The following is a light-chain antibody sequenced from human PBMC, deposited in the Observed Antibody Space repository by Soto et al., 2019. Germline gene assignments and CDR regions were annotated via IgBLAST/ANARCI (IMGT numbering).Light chain of an antibody. Sequence: QSALTQPASVSGSPGQSITISGPGTSSDVGGYNYVSWYQQHPGKAPKLMIYDVSNRPSGVSNRFSGSKSGNTASLTISGLQAEDEADYYCSSYTSSSTLLFGTGTKVTVL. CDR1: SSDVGGYNY. CDR2: DVS. CDR3: SSYTSSSTLL. V-gene: IGLV2-14*01. J-gene: IGLJ1*01.